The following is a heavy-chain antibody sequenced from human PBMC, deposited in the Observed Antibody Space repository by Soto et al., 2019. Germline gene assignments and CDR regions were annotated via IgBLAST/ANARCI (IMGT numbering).Heavy chain of an antibody. CDR2: ISSGSNYI. D-gene: IGHD3-9*01. V-gene: IGHV3-21*01. CDR1: GFTFSGYS. J-gene: IGHJ4*02. CDR3: AKDFDWESNS. Sequence: GGSLRLSCAASGFTFSGYSMNWVRQAPGKGLEWVSSISSGSNYIYYADSVEGRFTVSRDNADNKVFLQMNSLRAEDTAVYYCAKDFDWESNSWGQGTLVTVSS.